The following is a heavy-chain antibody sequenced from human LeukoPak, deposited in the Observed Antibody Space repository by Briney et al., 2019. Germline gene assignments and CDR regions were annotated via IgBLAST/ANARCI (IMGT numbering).Heavy chain of an antibody. CDR3: ARGERPTDDIVVVVAATRGRLAEYYFDY. CDR2: ISAYNGNT. Sequence: GASVKVSCKASGYTFTSYGISWVRQAPGQGLEWMGWISAYNGNTNYAQKLQGRVTMTTDTSTSTAYMELRSLRSDDTAVYYCARGERPTDDIVVVVAATRGRLAEYYFDYWGQGTLVTVSS. V-gene: IGHV1-18*01. J-gene: IGHJ4*02. D-gene: IGHD2-15*01. CDR1: GYTFTSYG.